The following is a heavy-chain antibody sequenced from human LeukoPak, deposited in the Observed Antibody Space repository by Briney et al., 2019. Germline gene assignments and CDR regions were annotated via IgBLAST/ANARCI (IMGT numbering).Heavy chain of an antibody. J-gene: IGHJ5*02. Sequence: GAPVKVSCKASGYTFTGYYMHWVRQAPGQGLEWMGWINPNSGGTNYAQKFQGRVTMTRDTSISTAYMEPSRLRSDDTAVYYCARGPDFWSGPTFDPWGQGTLVTVSS. CDR1: GYTFTGYY. D-gene: IGHD3-3*01. CDR3: ARGPDFWSGPTFDP. CDR2: INPNSGGT. V-gene: IGHV1-2*02.